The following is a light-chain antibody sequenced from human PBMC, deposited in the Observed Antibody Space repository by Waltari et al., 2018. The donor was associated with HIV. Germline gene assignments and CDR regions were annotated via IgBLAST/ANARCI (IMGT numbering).Light chain of an antibody. CDR3: GTWYSSLSVWV. CDR2: DNN. Sequence: QSVLTQPPSVSAAPSQKVTISCSGSSSNLGNNFISWHQQPPETAPTLLIYDNNKRPSGMPDRFSGCTSGTSATLGITGLQTGDEAAYYCGTWYSSLSVWVFGGGTNLTVL. V-gene: IGLV1-51*01. CDR1: SSNLGNNF. J-gene: IGLJ3*02.